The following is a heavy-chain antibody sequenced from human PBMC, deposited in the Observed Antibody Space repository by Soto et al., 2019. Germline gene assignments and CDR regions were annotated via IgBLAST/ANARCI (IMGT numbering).Heavy chain of an antibody. V-gene: IGHV1-69*13. J-gene: IGHJ6*02. CDR3: ARGTPLLYYYGSGSYSSYYYYYGMDV. CDR2: IIPIFGTA. CDR1: GGTFSSYA. D-gene: IGHD3-10*01. Sequence: SVKVSCKASGGTFSSYAISWVRQAPGQGLEWMGGIIPIFGTANYAQKFQGRVTITADESTSTAYMELSSLRSEDTAVYYCARGTPLLYYYGSGSYSSYYYYYGMDVWGQGTTVTVSS.